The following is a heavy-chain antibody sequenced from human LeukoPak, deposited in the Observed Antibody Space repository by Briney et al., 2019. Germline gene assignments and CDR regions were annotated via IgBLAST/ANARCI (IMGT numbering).Heavy chain of an antibody. J-gene: IGHJ4*02. Sequence: SETLSLTCTVSGGSISNYYWSWIRQPAGKGLEWIGRIYTSGSSNYSPSLKSRVTISVDTSKIQFSLKLSSVTAADTAVYYCARFGTGWYYFDYWGQGTLVTVSS. V-gene: IGHV4-4*07. CDR1: GGSISNYY. CDR2: IYTSGSS. D-gene: IGHD6-19*01. CDR3: ARFGTGWYYFDY.